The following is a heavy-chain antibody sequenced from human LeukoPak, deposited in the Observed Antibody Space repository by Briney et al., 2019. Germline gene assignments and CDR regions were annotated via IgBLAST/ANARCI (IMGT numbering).Heavy chain of an antibody. J-gene: IGHJ4*02. CDR2: INTDGSYT. CDR1: GFTFSNYW. Sequence: PGGSLRLSCAASGFTFSNYWMHWVRQVPGKGPVWVSRINTDGSYTNYVDSVKGRFTMSRDNAKRTLYLQMNSLRAEDTAVYYCARDGIGYSYGYLNFDYWGQGTLVTVSS. V-gene: IGHV3-74*01. CDR3: ARDGIGYSYGYLNFDY. D-gene: IGHD5-18*01.